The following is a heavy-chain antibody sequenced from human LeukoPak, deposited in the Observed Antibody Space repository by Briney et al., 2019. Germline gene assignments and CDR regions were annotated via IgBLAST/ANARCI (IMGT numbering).Heavy chain of an antibody. V-gene: IGHV3-74*01. CDR2: INSAGIST. J-gene: IGHJ4*02. CDR1: GFSFSSYW. CDR3: GRDIATAVDY. D-gene: IGHD6-13*01. Sequence: GGSLRLSCTASGFSFSSYWMHWVRQAPGKGLVWVSRINSAGISTNYADSVKGRFTISRDNAKNTLYLQMNSLRAEDTAIYYCGRDIATAVDYWGLGTLVTVSS.